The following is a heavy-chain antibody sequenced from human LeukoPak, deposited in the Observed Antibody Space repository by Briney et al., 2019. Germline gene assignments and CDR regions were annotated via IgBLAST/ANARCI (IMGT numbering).Heavy chain of an antibody. CDR1: GYIFSNYG. CDR3: ARDPAVAAAGLFDY. V-gene: IGHV1-18*01. D-gene: IGHD6-13*01. Sequence: GASVKVSCKASGYIFSNYGVSWVRLAPGQRLEWMGWVSAYNGNTNYAQSFQGRVTMTTDTSTSTAYMELRSLRSDDTAVYYCARDPAVAAAGLFDYWGQGALVTVSS. J-gene: IGHJ4*02. CDR2: VSAYNGNT.